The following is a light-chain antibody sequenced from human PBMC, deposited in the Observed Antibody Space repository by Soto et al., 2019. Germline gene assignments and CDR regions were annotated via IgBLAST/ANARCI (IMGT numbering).Light chain of an antibody. CDR3: QQYDSSPRT. V-gene: IGKV3-20*01. CDR1: QSLRSTS. Sequence: EIVLTQSPRTLSLSPGERATLSCRASQSLRSTSLAWYQQKPGQAPRLLISGAYTRAADIPDRFSGSGSGTDFTLTIGRLEPEDLAVYYCQQYDSSPRTFGQGTKVDIK. CDR2: GAY. J-gene: IGKJ1*01.